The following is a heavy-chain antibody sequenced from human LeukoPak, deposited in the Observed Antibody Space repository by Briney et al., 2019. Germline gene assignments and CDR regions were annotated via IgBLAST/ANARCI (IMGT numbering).Heavy chain of an antibody. Sequence: ASVKVSCKASGYTFTSYGISWVRQAPGQGLEWMGWISAYNGNTNYAQKLQGRVTMTTDTSTSTAYMELRSLRSDDTAVYYCARVSSRVRKYSSSWYMSDPWGQGTLVTVSS. CDR3: ARVSSRVRKYSSSWYMSDP. CDR2: ISAYNGNT. CDR1: GYTFTSYG. J-gene: IGHJ5*02. V-gene: IGHV1-18*01. D-gene: IGHD6-13*01.